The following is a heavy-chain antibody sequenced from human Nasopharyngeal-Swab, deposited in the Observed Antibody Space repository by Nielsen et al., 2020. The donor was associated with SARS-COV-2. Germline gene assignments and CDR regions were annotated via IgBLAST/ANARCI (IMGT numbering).Heavy chain of an antibody. CDR3: ARTLVQWLVPYYFDY. CDR1: GFTFSSYA. J-gene: IGHJ4*02. V-gene: IGHV3-30-3*01. Sequence: GESLKISCAASGFTFSSYAMHWVRQAPGKGLEWVAVISYDGSNKYYADSVKGRFTISRDNSKNTLYLQMSSLRAEDTAVYYCARTLVQWLVPYYFDYWGQGTLVTVSS. CDR2: ISYDGSNK. D-gene: IGHD6-19*01.